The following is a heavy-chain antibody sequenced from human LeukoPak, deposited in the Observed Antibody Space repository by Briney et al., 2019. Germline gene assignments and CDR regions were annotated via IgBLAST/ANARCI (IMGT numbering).Heavy chain of an antibody. Sequence: PSETLSLTCAVYGVSFSGYYWSWIRQPPGKGLEWIGEINHSGSTNYNPSLKSRVTISVDTSKNQFSLKLSSVTAADTAVYYCARGLGSAIVNHFDYWGQGTLVTVSS. CDR2: INHSGST. J-gene: IGHJ4*02. CDR3: ARGLGSAIVNHFDY. CDR1: GVSFSGYY. V-gene: IGHV4-34*01. D-gene: IGHD6-19*01.